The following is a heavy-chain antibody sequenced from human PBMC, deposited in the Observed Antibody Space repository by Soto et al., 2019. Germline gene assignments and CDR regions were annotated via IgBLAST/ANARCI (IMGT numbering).Heavy chain of an antibody. D-gene: IGHD5-18*01. V-gene: IGHV3-15*01. J-gene: IGHJ4*02. CDR1: XXXXXXXX. Sequence: EVQLVESGGGLVEPGGSLRLSCAXXXXXXXXXXMXXVXXAXXXGLXWVGRIKTKTEGETTDYAAPVKGRFTVTRDDSRNTLYLQMNSLKTEDTAXXYCTXXXRXXSYGDHWGQGTQVTVSS. CDR3: TXXXRXXSYGDH. CDR2: IKTKTEGETT.